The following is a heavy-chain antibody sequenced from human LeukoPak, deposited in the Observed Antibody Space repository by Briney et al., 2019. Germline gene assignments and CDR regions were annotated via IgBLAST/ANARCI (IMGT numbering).Heavy chain of an antibody. V-gene: IGHV3-23*01. Sequence: GGSLRLSCAASGFTFSSYAMSWVRQAPGKGLEWVSAISGSGGSTYYADSVKGRFTISRDNSKNTLYLHMNSLRAEDTAVYYCARDRYTVVTPEWWFDPWGQGTLVTVSS. D-gene: IGHD4-23*01. J-gene: IGHJ5*02. CDR3: ARDRYTVVTPEWWFDP. CDR2: ISGSGGST. CDR1: GFTFSSYA.